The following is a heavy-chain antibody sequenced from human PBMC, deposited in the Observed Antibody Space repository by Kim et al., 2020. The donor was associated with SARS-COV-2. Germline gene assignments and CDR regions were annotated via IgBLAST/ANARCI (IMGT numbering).Heavy chain of an antibody. CDR1: GGSISSSGHY. D-gene: IGHD1-26*01. J-gene: IGHJ3*01. CDR3: ARDKAGATANDAFDF. CDR2: IYYSGTT. V-gene: IGHV4-31*03. Sequence: SETLSLTCTVPGGSISSSGHYWSWIRQHPGKGLEWIGYIYYSGTTYYNPSLKSRVSISVDTSKNQFSLKLSSVTAADTAVYYCARDKAGATANDAFDFWGQGTMVTVSS.